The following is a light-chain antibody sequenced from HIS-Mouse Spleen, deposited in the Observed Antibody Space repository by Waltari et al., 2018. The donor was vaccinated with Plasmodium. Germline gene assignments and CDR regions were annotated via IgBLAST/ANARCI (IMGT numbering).Light chain of an antibody. Sequence: DIQMTQSPSSLSASVGDRVTITCRASQSISNYLNWYQQKPGKAPKFVIYAASTLQSGVPSRFSGSGSGTDFTLTISSLQPEDFATYYCQQSYSTWTFGQGTKVEIK. J-gene: IGKJ1*01. CDR3: QQSYSTWT. CDR2: AAS. V-gene: IGKV1-39*01. CDR1: QSISNY.